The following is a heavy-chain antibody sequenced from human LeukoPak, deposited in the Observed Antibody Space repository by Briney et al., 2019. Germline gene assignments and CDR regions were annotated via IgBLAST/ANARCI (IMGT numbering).Heavy chain of an antibody. D-gene: IGHD4-23*01. Sequence: GGSLRLSCAASGFTFSKSWMSWVRQAPGQGLEWVAAIQDDGSVKDYVESVKGRFTISRDNAKNSLYLQMNGLRVEDTALYYCVRDYDGDLDYWGQGTLVTVSS. CDR3: VRDYDGDLDY. J-gene: IGHJ4*02. CDR2: IQDDGSVK. CDR1: GFTFSKSW. V-gene: IGHV3-7*01.